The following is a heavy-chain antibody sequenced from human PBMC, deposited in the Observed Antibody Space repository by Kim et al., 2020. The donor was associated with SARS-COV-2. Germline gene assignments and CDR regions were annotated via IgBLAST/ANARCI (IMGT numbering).Heavy chain of an antibody. CDR1: GFTFSSYA. D-gene: IGHD1-26*01. Sequence: GGSLRLSCAASGFTFSSYAMSWVRLAPGKGLEWVSAISGSGGSTYYADSVIGRFTISRDNSKNTLYLQMNSLRAEDTAVYYCAKDFRMAREGDVWGQGTPVTVSS. CDR2: ISGSGGST. CDR3: AKDFRMAREGDV. V-gene: IGHV3-23*01. J-gene: IGHJ6*02.